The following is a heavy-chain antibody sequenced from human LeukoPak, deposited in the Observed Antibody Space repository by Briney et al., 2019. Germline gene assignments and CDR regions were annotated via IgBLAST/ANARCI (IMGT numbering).Heavy chain of an antibody. Sequence: GRSLRLSCAASGFTFSSYAMSWVRQAPGKGLEWVSAISGSGGSTYYADSVKGRFTISRDNSKNTLYLQMNSLRAEDTAVYYCAKDDFWSGYPLDSDYYGMDVWGQGTTVTVSS. V-gene: IGHV3-23*01. J-gene: IGHJ6*02. CDR3: AKDDFWSGYPLDSDYYGMDV. CDR2: ISGSGGST. CDR1: GFTFSSYA. D-gene: IGHD3-3*01.